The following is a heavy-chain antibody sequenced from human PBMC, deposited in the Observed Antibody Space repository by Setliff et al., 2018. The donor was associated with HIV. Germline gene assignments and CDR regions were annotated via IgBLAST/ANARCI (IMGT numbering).Heavy chain of an antibody. V-gene: IGHV1-3*01. CDR2: INAGDDNT. CDR3: TSIGRDMVRGVIPDY. D-gene: IGHD3-10*01. Sequence: GASVKVSCKAFGYTFSTNAIHWVRQAPGQRLEWMGYINAGDDNTRYSEKFQGRVTITRDTSANTAYMELSSLRPEDTAVYYCTSIGRDMVRGVIPDYWGQGTLVTVSS. J-gene: IGHJ4*02. CDR1: GYTFSTNA.